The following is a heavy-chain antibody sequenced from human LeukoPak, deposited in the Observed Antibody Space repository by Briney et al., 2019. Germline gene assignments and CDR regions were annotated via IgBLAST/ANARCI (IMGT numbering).Heavy chain of an antibody. CDR3: AKDRYGSSWYWFDH. CDR2: ISWNSGTI. V-gene: IGHV3-9*01. Sequence: PGRSLRLSCAASGFTFDDYAMHWVRQAPGKGLEWVSGISWNSGTIGYADSVKGRFTISRDNAKNSLYLQMNSLRAEDTALYYCAKDRYGSSWYWFDHWGQGTLVTVSS. CDR1: GFTFDDYA. J-gene: IGHJ5*02. D-gene: IGHD6-13*01.